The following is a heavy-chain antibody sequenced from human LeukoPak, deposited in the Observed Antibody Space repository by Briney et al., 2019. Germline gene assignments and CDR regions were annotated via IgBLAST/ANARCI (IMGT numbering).Heavy chain of an antibody. V-gene: IGHV4-59*01. D-gene: IGHD3-10*01. CDR3: ARTMVRGAPGALPH. Sequence: SETLSLTCTVSGGSISNYYWSWIRQPPGKGLEWIGYIYYSGSTNYNPSLKSRVTISVDTSKNQFSLKLSSVTAADTAVYYCARTMVRGAPGALPHWGRGTLVTVSS. J-gene: IGHJ1*01. CDR1: GGSISNYY. CDR2: IYYSGST.